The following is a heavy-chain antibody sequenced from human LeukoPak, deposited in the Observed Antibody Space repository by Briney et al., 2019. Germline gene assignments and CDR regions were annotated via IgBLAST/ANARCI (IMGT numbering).Heavy chain of an antibody. Sequence: GGSLRLSCTASGFIFSSNGMHWVRQAPGKGLEWVALIWYDGNNKYYADSVKGRFTISRDNSKNTLYLQLNSLRAEDTAVYYCARQHCSGGDCYFFDWGQGTLVTVSS. V-gene: IGHV3-33*08. D-gene: IGHD2-15*01. CDR1: GFIFSSNG. CDR3: ARQHCSGGDCYFFD. CDR2: IWYDGNNK. J-gene: IGHJ4*02.